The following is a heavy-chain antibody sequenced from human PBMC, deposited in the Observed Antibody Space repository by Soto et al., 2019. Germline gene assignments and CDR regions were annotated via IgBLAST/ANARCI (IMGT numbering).Heavy chain of an antibody. V-gene: IGHV3-23*01. Sequence: PGGSLRLSCAASGFKFSSYAMSWVRQAPGKGLEWVSLISATGGGTYYADSVKGRFTISRDNSDNTLYLQVHSLRAEDTAVYYCAKDRRAGGNSAFYFDFWGQGAPVPVSS. CDR3: AKDRRAGGNSAFYFDF. J-gene: IGHJ5*01. CDR1: GFKFSSYA. D-gene: IGHD3-16*01. CDR2: ISATGGGT.